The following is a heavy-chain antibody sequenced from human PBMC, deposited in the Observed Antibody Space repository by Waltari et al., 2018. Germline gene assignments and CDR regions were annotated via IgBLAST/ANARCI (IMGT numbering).Heavy chain of an antibody. J-gene: IGHJ3*02. V-gene: IGHV5-51*01. CDR1: GYSFTSYW. D-gene: IGHD6-6*01. CDR3: ARHEGDSSSSFAFDI. Sequence: EVQLVQSGAEVKKPGESLKISCKGSGYSFTSYWIGWVRQMPGKGLEWMGIIYPGDADTRYSPSFQGQVTISADKSISTAYLQWSSLKASDTAMYYCARHEGDSSSSFAFDIWGQGTMVTVSS. CDR2: IYPGDADT.